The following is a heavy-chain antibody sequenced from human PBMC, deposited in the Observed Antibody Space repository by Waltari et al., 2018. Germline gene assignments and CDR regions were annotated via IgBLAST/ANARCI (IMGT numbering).Heavy chain of an antibody. D-gene: IGHD3-10*01. Sequence: EVQLVQSGAEVKKPGESLTISCKASGYNFGNYWIDWVRQMPGKGLEWMGLIYPTDSETTYSPSFQGQVTISADKSVATAYLRWSSLKPSDSAIYYCARHYQGSGSAAYWGQGTLVTVSS. J-gene: IGHJ4*02. CDR1: GYNFGNYW. CDR3: ARHYQGSGSAAY. CDR2: IYPTDSET. V-gene: IGHV5-51*01.